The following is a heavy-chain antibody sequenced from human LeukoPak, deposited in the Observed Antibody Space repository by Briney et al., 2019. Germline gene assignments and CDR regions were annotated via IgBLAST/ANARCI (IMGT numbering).Heavy chain of an antibody. CDR2: IKQDGSEN. CDR1: GFTFSNYW. J-gene: IGHJ4*02. V-gene: IGHV3-7*01. CDR3: ARDRQIAY. Sequence: PGGSLRLSCAASGFTFSNYWLTWVRQAPGQGLEWVANIKQDGSENHYVDSVKGRFTISRDNAKNSLYLQMNSLRAEDTAVYYCARDRQIAYWGQGTLVTVSP.